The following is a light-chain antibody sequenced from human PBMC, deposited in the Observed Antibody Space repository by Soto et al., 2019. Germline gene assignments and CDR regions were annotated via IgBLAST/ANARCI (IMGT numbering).Light chain of an antibody. J-gene: IGKJ1*01. CDR3: QQGYTTRWT. CDR1: QNIRSY. CDR2: ATS. Sequence: DIQMTQSPTSLSASVGDRVTISCRASQNIRSYLNWYQQIPGKAPNLLIYATSILQPGVPSRFSGSGSGTDFTLTINGLQPEDFATYYCQQGYTTRWTFGQGTKVDIK. V-gene: IGKV1-39*01.